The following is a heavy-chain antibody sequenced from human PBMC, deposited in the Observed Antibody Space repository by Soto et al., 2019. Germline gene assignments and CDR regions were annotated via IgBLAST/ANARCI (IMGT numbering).Heavy chain of an antibody. CDR3: AKEYSTSFDY. J-gene: IGHJ4*02. CDR2: ISAGGSNT. Sequence: GGSLRLSCAASGFTFSNYAMNWVRQAPGKGLEWVSAISAGGSNTDYADSVKGRFTISSDNSKNTLYLQMNSLRAEDTAVYYCAKEYSTSFDYWGQGTLVTVS. D-gene: IGHD6-6*01. V-gene: IGHV3-23*01. CDR1: GFTFSNYA.